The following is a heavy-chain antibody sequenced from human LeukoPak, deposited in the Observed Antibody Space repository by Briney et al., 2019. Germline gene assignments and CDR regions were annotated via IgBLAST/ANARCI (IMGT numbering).Heavy chain of an antibody. CDR3: AKDFVVVPGNVNYFDY. CDR2: ISGSGDNT. J-gene: IGHJ4*02. Sequence: GGSLRLSCGASGFTFRSHGMMWVRHAPGKGVEGVSAISGSGDNTYYADSVKGRFHASRDNSKNTLYVQMKSLRAEDTAVYYCAKDFVVVPGNVNYFDYWGQGTLVTVSS. CDR1: GFTFRSHG. D-gene: IGHD2-21*02. V-gene: IGHV3-23*01.